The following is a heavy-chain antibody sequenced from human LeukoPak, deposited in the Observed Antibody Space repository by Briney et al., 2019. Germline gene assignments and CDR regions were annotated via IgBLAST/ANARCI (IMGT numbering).Heavy chain of an antibody. CDR2: ITQTGGTI. V-gene: IGHV3-48*04. Sequence: GGSLRLFCAASGLTFNIFRMSWVRQTPGKGLEWLSYITQTGGTIYYADSVKGRFTISRDNAKNSLYLQINSLRAEDTAIYYCARVNYVSSGWGAPFDCWGQGTLVTVSS. D-gene: IGHD1-7*01. CDR3: ARVNYVSSGWGAPFDC. J-gene: IGHJ4*02. CDR1: GLTFNIFR.